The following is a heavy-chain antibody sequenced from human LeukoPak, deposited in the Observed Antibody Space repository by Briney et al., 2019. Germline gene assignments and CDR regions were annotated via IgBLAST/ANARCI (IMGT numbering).Heavy chain of an antibody. J-gene: IGHJ5*02. V-gene: IGHV4-4*07. CDR2: IYTSGST. D-gene: IGHD3-9*01. CDR1: CGSISSYY. CDR3: ERGDTRGILTGLVWFDP. Sequence: SETLSLTCTVSCGSISSYYWSWIRQPAGKGLEWIGRIYTSGSTNYNPSLKGRFTISLNTSQNQFSLKLSSVTAADTAVYYCERGDTRGILTGLVWFDPWGQGTLVTVSS.